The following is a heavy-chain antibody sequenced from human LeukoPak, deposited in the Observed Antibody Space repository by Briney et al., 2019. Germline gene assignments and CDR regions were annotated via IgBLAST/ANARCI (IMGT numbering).Heavy chain of an antibody. V-gene: IGHV3-33*06. Sequence: GGSLRLSCAASGLTFSSYGMHWVRQAPGKGLEWVAVIWYDGSNKYYADSVKGRFTTSRDNSKNTLYLQMNSLRAKDTAVYYCAKEKIAAAGGFDYWGQGTLVTVSS. CDR2: IWYDGSNK. CDR1: GLTFSSYG. D-gene: IGHD6-13*01. J-gene: IGHJ4*02. CDR3: AKEKIAAAGGFDY.